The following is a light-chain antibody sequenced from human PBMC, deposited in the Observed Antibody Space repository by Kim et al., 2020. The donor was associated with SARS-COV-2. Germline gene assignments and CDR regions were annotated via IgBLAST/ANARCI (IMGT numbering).Light chain of an antibody. V-gene: IGKV3-20*01. CDR1: QSVCGIY. CDR3: QQYFSSSGT. CDR2: GTS. Sequence: LSPGERATLSCGPSQSVCGIYLPWYQQTPGQAPRLLIYGTSPSATGIADRFSGSGSGTDFTLTISSLEPEDFAVYLCQQYFSSSGTFGRGTKLDI. J-gene: IGKJ2*01.